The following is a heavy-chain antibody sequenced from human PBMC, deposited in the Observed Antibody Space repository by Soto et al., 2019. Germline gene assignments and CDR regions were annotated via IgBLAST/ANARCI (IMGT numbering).Heavy chain of an antibody. Sequence: XXSLSLTFSASELTFSSYTLHWLRPAPGKGLECVSSISSSSSYIYYSDSVKGRVTISRDNVMNSLYLEMNSLRGEDTAVYYCARDWGHYYDSSGPHSVWGQGSLVTVSS. CDR3: ARDWGHYYDSSGPHSV. D-gene: IGHD3-22*01. J-gene: IGHJ1*01. CDR1: ELTFSSYT. CDR2: ISSSSSYI. V-gene: IGHV3-21*01.